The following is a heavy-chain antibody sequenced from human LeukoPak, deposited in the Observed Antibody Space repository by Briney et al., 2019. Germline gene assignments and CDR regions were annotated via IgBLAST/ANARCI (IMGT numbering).Heavy chain of an antibody. CDR1: GGSFSGYY. Sequence: KPSETLSLTCAVYGGSFSGYYWSWIRQPPGKGLEWIGEINHSGSTNYNPSLKSRVTISVDTSKNQFSLKLSSVTAADTAVYYCARGPAYYDILTGYYKARRFDYWGQGTLVTVSS. CDR2: INHSGST. J-gene: IGHJ4*02. D-gene: IGHD3-9*01. CDR3: ARGPAYYDILTGYYKARRFDY. V-gene: IGHV4-34*01.